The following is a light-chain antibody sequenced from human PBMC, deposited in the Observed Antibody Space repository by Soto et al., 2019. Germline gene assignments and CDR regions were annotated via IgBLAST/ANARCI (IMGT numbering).Light chain of an antibody. Sequence: QSVLTQPASVSGSTGQSIAISCAGTSSDIGYYNRVSWYQQYPGKAPKLLIYEVSDRPSGVSDRFSGSNSGNTASLTISGLQAEDEADYFCNSYTTTSTYGFGTGTKVTVL. CDR3: NSYTTTSTYG. CDR1: SSDIGYYNR. CDR2: EVS. J-gene: IGLJ1*01. V-gene: IGLV2-14*01.